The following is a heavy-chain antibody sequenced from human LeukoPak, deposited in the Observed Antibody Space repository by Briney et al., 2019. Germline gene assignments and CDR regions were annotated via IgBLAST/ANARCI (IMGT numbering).Heavy chain of an antibody. D-gene: IGHD5-24*01. CDR1: GGSFSGYY. CDR3: ARGFDGYNFFDY. V-gene: IGHV4-59*10. CDR2: IYPDGST. J-gene: IGHJ4*02. Sequence: PSETLSLTCAVYGGSFSGYYWTWIRQPAGKGLEWIGRIYPDGSTTYNPSLKSRVTISLDTSKNQFSLTLSSVTAADTAVFYCARGFDGYNFFDYWGQGTLVTVSS.